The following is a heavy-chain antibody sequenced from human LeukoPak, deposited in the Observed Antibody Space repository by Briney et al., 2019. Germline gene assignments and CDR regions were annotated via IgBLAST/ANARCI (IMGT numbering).Heavy chain of an antibody. Sequence: SGTLSLTCGVSGGSITSTNWWSWVRQPPGQGLEWIGEISLTGRTNYNPSLIGRVIMSLDESRNQLSLTLTSVTAADTAMYYCTRESGAFSPFGFWGQGTLVTVSS. V-gene: IGHV4-4*02. CDR2: ISLTGRT. CDR1: GGSITSTNW. CDR3: TRESGAFSPFGF. D-gene: IGHD1-26*01. J-gene: IGHJ4*02.